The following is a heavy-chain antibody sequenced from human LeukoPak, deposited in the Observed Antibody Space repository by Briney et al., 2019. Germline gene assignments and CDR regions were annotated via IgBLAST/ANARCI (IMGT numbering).Heavy chain of an antibody. CDR1: GFTFSSYA. CDR2: ISGSGGST. Sequence: GGSLRLSCAASGFTFSSYAMSWVRQAPGKGLEWVSAISGSGGSTYYADSVKGRFTISRDNSKNTLYLQMNSLRAEDTAVYYCEKDFGDYYHYFDYWGQGTLVTVSS. CDR3: EKDFGDYYHYFDY. D-gene: IGHD3-16*01. J-gene: IGHJ4*02. V-gene: IGHV3-23*01.